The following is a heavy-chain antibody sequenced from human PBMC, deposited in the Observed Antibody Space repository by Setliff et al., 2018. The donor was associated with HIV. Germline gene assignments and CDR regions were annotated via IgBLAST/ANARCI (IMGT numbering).Heavy chain of an antibody. J-gene: IGHJ1*01. CDR2: IYYSGST. CDR1: GGSISGYY. D-gene: IGHD4-17*01. Sequence: SETLSLTCTVSGGSISGYYWSWIRQPPGKGLEWIGYIYYSGSTNYNPSLKSRVTISVDTSKNHFSLKLSSVTAADTAVYYCASDYGEDRFHHWGLGTLVTVSS. V-gene: IGHV4-59*01. CDR3: ASDYGEDRFHH.